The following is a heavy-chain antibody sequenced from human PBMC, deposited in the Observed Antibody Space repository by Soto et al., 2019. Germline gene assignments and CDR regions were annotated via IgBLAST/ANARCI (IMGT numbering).Heavy chain of an antibody. CDR3: ASSLLYFYYGMDV. J-gene: IGHJ6*02. Sequence: SETRSPTVAVFGRSISSSNSWRCVRQPPGKGLEWIWEIYHSGSTNYNPSLKSRVTISVDKSKNQCSLKLSSVTAADTAVYYCASSLLYFYYGMDVWGEGTPV. CDR1: GRSISSSNS. CDR2: IYHSGST. V-gene: IGHV4-4*02.